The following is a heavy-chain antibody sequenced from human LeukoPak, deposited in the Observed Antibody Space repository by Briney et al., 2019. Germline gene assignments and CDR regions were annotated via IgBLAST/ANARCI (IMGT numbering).Heavy chain of an antibody. CDR1: GGSFSGYY. V-gene: IGHV4-34*01. D-gene: IGHD3-3*01. CDR2: INHSGST. Sequence: SETLSLTCAVYGGSFSGYYWSWIRQPTGKGLEWIGEINHSGSTNYNPSLKSRVTISVDTSKNQFSLKLSSVTAADTAVYYCARVVRGFWSGRYYFDYWGQGTLVTVSS. J-gene: IGHJ4*02. CDR3: ARVVRGFWSGRYYFDY.